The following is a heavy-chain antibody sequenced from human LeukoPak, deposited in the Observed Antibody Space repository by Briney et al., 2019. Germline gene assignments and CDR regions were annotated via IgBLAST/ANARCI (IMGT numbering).Heavy chain of an antibody. CDR3: AEDQKLQPFHY. D-gene: IGHD2-15*01. V-gene: IGHV3-30*02. CDR1: GFIFSTYG. CDR2: IQFDGSSE. J-gene: IGHJ4*02. Sequence: GGSLRLSCAASGFIFSTYGMHWVRQAPGKGLEWVAFIQFDGSSERYADSVKGRFTISRDNSKNTLYLQMNSLRTEDTSVYYCAEDQKLQPFHYWGQGTLVTVSS.